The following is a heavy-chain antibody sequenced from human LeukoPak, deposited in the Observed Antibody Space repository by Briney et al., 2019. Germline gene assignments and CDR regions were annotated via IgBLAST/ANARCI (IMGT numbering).Heavy chain of an antibody. CDR2: INPSGGST. Sequence: GASVKVSCKASGYTFTSYCMHWVRQAPGQGLEWMGIINPSGGSTSYAQKFQGRVTMTRDTSTSTVYMELSSLRSEDTAVYYCARLHMVRGFDYWGQGTLVTVSS. D-gene: IGHD3-10*01. V-gene: IGHV1-46*01. CDR3: ARLHMVRGFDY. CDR1: GYTFTSYC. J-gene: IGHJ4*02.